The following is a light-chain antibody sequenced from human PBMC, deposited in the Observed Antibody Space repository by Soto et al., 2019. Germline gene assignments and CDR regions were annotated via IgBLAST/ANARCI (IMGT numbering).Light chain of an antibody. J-gene: IGKJ4*01. CDR2: GAS. CDR1: QDVSSN. V-gene: IGKV3-15*01. Sequence: EMVVTQSPATLSVSPGGRATLSCRASQDVSSNLAWYQQKPGQAPSLLIYGASTRATGTPARFSGSGSGTEFTLTISSLQSEDYAVYLCQQYIRWPLTFGGGIKVEIX. CDR3: QQYIRWPLT.